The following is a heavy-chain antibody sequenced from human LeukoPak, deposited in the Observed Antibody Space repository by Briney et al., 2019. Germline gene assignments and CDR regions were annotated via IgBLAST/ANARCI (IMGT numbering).Heavy chain of an antibody. CDR3: ARDLAYSRLDY. CDR1: GFTFSDYY. Sequence: GGSLRLSCAVSGFTFSDYYMNWVRQAPGKGLEWVASINPDGNKKYSADSVKGRFTISRDNAENSLYLQMNSLRVEDTAFYYCARDLAYSRLDYWGQGMLVTVSS. CDR2: INPDGNKK. J-gene: IGHJ4*02. D-gene: IGHD5-18*01. V-gene: IGHV3-7*01.